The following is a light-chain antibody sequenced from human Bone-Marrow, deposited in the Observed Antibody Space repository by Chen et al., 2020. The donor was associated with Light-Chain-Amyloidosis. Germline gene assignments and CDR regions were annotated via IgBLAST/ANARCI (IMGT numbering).Light chain of an antibody. J-gene: IGLJ1*01. CDR1: SSNIGSNP. V-gene: IGLV1-44*01. Sequence: QSVLTQPPSASGTPGQRVIISCSGASSNIGSNPVNWYQQLPETGPHLLVRSNNQRPSGVPGRFSGSTYGTSASLAISGLQSEDEADYYCAAWDDTLNGYVFGTGTKVTVL. CDR3: AAWDDTLNGYV. CDR2: SNN.